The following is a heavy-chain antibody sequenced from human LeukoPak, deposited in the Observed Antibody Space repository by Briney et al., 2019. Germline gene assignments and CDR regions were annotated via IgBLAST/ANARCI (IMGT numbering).Heavy chain of an antibody. CDR3: VRGPYGASISKWFDP. D-gene: IGHD4/OR15-4a*01. CDR1: RGSISGYS. V-gene: IGHV4-59*01. J-gene: IGHJ5*02. Sequence: SETLSLTCTVSRGSISGYSWSRIRQSPGGGLEWIGYIYYSGDTAYNPSLRSRVTFSVDTSKNQFSLQLRSVTTADTAVYYCVRGPYGASISKWFDPWGQGTQVIVSP. CDR2: IYYSGDT.